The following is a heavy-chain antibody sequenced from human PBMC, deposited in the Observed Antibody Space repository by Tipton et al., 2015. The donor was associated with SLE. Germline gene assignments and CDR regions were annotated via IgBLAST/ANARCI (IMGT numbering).Heavy chain of an antibody. J-gene: IGHJ4*02. CDR2: IYYSGST. CDR1: GGSISSHY. V-gene: IGHV4-59*11. Sequence: TLSLTCTVSGGSISSHYWSWIRQPPGKVLEWIGYIYYSGSTNYNPSPKSRVTISVDTSKNQFSLKLSSVTAADTAVYYCARGFLDYWGQGTLVTVSS. CDR3: ARGFLDY.